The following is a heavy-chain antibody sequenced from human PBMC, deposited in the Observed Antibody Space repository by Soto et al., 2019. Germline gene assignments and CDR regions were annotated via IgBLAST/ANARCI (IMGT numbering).Heavy chain of an antibody. CDR3: AGGSGKWFDP. CDR2: IYSDGKI. V-gene: IGHV3-66*01. Sequence: EVHLVESGGGVVQPGGSLRLSCAASGFVVSGTYMSWVRQAPGRGLEWVSVIYSDGKIYYADSMKDRFTISRDNANNTVYLQINGLRAEDTAVYYCAGGSGKWFDPGGQGTTVTVSS. CDR1: GFVVSGTY. J-gene: IGHJ5*02.